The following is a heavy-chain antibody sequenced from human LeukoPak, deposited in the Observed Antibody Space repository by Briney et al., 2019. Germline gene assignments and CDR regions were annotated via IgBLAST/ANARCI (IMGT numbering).Heavy chain of an antibody. D-gene: IGHD3-22*01. CDR3: ATAIPRRKWLPSFDY. CDR2: FDPEDGET. V-gene: IGHV1-24*01. Sequence: ASVKVSCKASGYTFTGYYMHWVRQAPGQGLEWMGGFDPEDGETIYAQKFQGRVTMTEDTSTDTAYMELSSLRSEDTAVYYCATAIPRRKWLPSFDYWGQGTLVTVSS. J-gene: IGHJ4*02. CDR1: GYTFTGYY.